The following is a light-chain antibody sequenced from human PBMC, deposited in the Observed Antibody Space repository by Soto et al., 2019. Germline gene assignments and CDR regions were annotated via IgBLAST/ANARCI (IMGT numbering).Light chain of an antibody. CDR1: SSDVGGYNY. CDR2: DVT. J-gene: IGLJ1*01. V-gene: IGLV2-11*01. CDR3: CSYAGSYYYV. Sequence: QSAMRHPRSVSWSPGDSVSISCTGTSSDVGGYNYVSWYQQHPGKAPKLMIYDVTKRPSGVPDRFSASKSGNTASLTISGLQADDEADYYCCSYAGSYYYVFGTGTKVTVL.